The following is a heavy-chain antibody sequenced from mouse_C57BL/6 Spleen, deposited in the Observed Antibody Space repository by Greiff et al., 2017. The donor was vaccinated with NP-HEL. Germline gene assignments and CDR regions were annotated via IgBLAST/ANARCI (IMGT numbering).Heavy chain of an antibody. CDR1: GYTFPRYG. V-gene: IGHV1-81*01. CDR2: IYPRSGNT. CDR3: ARREGAMDY. J-gene: IGHJ4*01. Sequence: QVQLQQSGAELARPGASVKLSCKASGYTFPRYGLSWVQQRTGPGLACIGEIYPRSGNTYYNEKFKGKATLTADKSSSTAYMELRSLTSEDSAVYFSARREGAMDYWGQGTSVTVSS.